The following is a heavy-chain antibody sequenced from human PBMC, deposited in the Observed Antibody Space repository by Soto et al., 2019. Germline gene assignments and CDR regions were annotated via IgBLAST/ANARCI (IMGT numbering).Heavy chain of an antibody. CDR1: GFAFRNYA. CDR3: AKESLTTFNNWFDS. Sequence: GGSLRLSCAASGFAFRNYAMNWVRQAPGKGLEWVSGISGSGGGTYYADSVKGRFTISRDNSKTGLYLQMSSLRADDTAVYYCAKESLTTFNNWFDSWGQGTLVTVSS. CDR2: ISGSGGGT. V-gene: IGHV3-23*01. J-gene: IGHJ5*01.